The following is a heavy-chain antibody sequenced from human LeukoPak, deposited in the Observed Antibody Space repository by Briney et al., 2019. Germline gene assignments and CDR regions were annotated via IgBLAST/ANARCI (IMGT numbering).Heavy chain of an antibody. V-gene: IGHV3-7*01. Sequence: PGGSLRLSCAASGFTFSTYWMTWVRQAPGKGLEWVANIKQDGSAKYYVDSVKGRFTISRDNAKNTLYLQMNSLRAEDTAVYYCIRQFFAVDTAWGQGTLVTVSS. CDR2: IKQDGSAK. D-gene: IGHD5-18*01. CDR1: GFTFSTYW. J-gene: IGHJ5*02. CDR3: IRQFFAVDTA.